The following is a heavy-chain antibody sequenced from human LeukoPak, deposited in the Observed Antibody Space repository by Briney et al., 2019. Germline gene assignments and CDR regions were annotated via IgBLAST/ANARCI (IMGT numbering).Heavy chain of an antibody. CDR1: GYTFTGYY. D-gene: IGHD3-22*01. CDR3: ARGYYDSSGYQADY. J-gene: IGHJ4*02. V-gene: IGHV1-2*02. CDR2: INPNSGGT. Sequence: EASVKVSCKASGYTFTGYYMHWVRQAPGQGLEWMGWINPNSGGTNYAQKFQGRVTMTRNTSISTAYMELSSLRSEDTAVYYCARGYYDSSGYQADYWGQGTLVTVSS.